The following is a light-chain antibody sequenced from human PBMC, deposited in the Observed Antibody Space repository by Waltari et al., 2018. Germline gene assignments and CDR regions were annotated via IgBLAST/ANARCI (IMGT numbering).Light chain of an antibody. CDR1: RRHVGCLNF. CDR3: SSYTSSSTRV. Sequence: QSALTQPASVSGSPGQSISISCTGTRRHVGCLNFISWYKQHPGKAPQLMIYDVANRPSGVSNRFSGSKSGNTASLTISGLQAEDEADYYCSSYTSSSTRVFGTGTKVTVL. CDR2: DVA. J-gene: IGLJ1*01. V-gene: IGLV2-14*03.